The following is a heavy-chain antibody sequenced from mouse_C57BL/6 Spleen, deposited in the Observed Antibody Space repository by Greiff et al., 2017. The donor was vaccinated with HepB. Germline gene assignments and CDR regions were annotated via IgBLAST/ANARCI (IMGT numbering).Heavy chain of an antibody. Sequence: EVKVEESGGGLVKPGGSLKLSCAASGFTFSDYGMHWVRQAPEKGLEWVAYISSGSSTIYYADTVKGRFTISRDNAKNTLFLQMTSLRSEDTAMYYCARKTTAYWGQGTLVTVSA. CDR1: GFTFSDYG. CDR2: ISSGSSTI. V-gene: IGHV5-17*01. J-gene: IGHJ3*01. CDR3: ARKTTAY. D-gene: IGHD5-5*01.